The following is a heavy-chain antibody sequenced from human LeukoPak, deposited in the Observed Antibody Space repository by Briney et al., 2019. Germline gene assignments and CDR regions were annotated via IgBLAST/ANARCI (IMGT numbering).Heavy chain of an antibody. CDR1: GGTFSSYA. CDR3: AREDYGDYEAQP. CDR2: IIPIFGTA. J-gene: IGHJ5*02. D-gene: IGHD4-17*01. Sequence: GASVKVSCKASGGTFSSYAISWVRPAPGQGLEWMGGIIPIFGTANYAQKFQGRVTITADESTSTAYMELSSLRSEDTAVYYCAREDYGDYEAQPWGQGTLVTVSS. V-gene: IGHV1-69*13.